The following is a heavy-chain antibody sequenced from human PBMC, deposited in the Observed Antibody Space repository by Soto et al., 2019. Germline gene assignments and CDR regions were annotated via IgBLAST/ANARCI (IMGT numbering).Heavy chain of an antibody. CDR2: ISAYNGNT. CDR1: GYTFTSYG. J-gene: IGHJ6*02. CDR3: ARDPSAIFGVVMDPRYYYYGMDV. V-gene: IGHV1-18*04. Sequence: ASVKVSCKASGYTFTSYGISWVRQAPGQGLEWMGWISAYNGNTNYAQKLQGRVTMTTDTSTSTAYTELRSLRSDDTAVYYCARDPSAIFGVVMDPRYYYYGMDVWGQGTTVTVSS. D-gene: IGHD3-3*01.